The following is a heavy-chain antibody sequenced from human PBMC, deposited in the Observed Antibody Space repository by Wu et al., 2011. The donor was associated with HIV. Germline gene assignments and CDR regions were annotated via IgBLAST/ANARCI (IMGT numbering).Heavy chain of an antibody. CDR3: ATEPEYYYGSGSYYTN. Sequence: QVQLMQSGAEVKKPGSSVKVSCKASGNTFSSYAISWVRQAPGQGLEWMGRIIPIFGTANYAQKFQGRVTITADKSTSTAYMELSSLTSEDTAVYYCATEPEYYYGSGSYYTNWGQGTLVTVSS. CDR1: GNTFSSYA. J-gene: IGHJ4*02. V-gene: IGHV1-69*14. CDR2: IIPIFGTA. D-gene: IGHD3-10*01.